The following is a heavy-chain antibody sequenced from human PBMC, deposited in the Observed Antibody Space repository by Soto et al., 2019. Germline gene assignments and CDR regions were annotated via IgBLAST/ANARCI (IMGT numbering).Heavy chain of an antibody. D-gene: IGHD2-21*01. CDR2: INPNGGRT. CDR3: ARSLLQGDF. J-gene: IGHJ4*02. V-gene: IGHV1-46*01. CDR1: GYTFIHYY. Sequence: QVQLVQSGAEVKKPGASVKVSCKASGYTFIHYYIHWVRQAPGQGLEWMAIINPNGGRTNYAQKFRGRVTVTSDTSTTTVSMELNSLGSDDPAVYFCARSLLQGDFWGQGTLVTVSS.